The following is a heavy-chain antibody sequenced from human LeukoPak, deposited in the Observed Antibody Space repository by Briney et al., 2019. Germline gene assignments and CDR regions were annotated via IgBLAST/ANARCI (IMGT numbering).Heavy chain of an antibody. Sequence: PSETLSLTCTVSGGSISSSSYYWGWIRQPPEKGLEWIGSIYYSGSTYYSPSLKSRVTISVDTSKNQFSLKLSSVTAADTAVYYCARLVDSSGYYDGTFDYWGQGTPVTVSS. CDR1: GGSISSSSYY. CDR3: ARLVDSSGYYDGTFDY. D-gene: IGHD3-22*01. J-gene: IGHJ4*02. CDR2: IYYSGST. V-gene: IGHV4-39*01.